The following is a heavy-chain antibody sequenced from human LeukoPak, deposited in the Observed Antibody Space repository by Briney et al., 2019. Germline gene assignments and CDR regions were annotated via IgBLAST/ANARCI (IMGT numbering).Heavy chain of an antibody. V-gene: IGHV4-34*01. CDR3: ARHEKWFGELTDY. CDR2: INHSGST. D-gene: IGHD3-10*01. Sequence: SETLSLTCAVYGGSFSGYYWSWIRQPPGKGLEWIGEINHSGSTNYNPSLKSRVTISVDTSKNQFSLKLSSVTAADAAVYYCARHEKWFGELTDYWGQGTLVTVSS. CDR1: GGSFSGYY. J-gene: IGHJ4*02.